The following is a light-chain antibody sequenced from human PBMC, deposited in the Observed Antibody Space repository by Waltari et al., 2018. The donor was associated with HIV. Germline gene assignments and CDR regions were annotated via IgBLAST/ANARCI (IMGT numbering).Light chain of an antibody. V-gene: IGLV1-47*01. J-gene: IGLJ3*02. CDR3: AVWDESLDGWL. CDR2: KDT. Sequence: QSELTQSPSASGTPGQRITISCSGSSSNIERNYVYWYKQFPGATPKVLIYKDTERTSGVPDRISGSKSGTAASLLISGLRSDDEADYYCAVWDESLDGWLFGGGTKLTVL. CDR1: SSNIERNY.